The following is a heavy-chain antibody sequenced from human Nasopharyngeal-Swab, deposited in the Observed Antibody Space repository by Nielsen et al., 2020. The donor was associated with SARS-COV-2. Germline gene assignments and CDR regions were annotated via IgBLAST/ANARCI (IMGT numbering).Heavy chain of an antibody. CDR3: ARAIWSGYSLGWFDP. D-gene: IGHD3-3*01. J-gene: IGHJ5*02. V-gene: IGHV4-59*01. Sequence: WIRQPPGKGLEWIGYIYYSGSTNYNPSLKSRVTISVDTSKNQFSLKLSSVTAADTAVYYCARAIWSGYSLGWFDPWGQGTLVTVSS. CDR2: IYYSGST.